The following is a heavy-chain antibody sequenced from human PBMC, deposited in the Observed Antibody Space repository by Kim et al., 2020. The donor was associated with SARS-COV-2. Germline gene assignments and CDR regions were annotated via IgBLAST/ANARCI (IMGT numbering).Heavy chain of an antibody. J-gene: IGHJ6*02. V-gene: IGHV5-51*01. CDR2: IYPGYSDT. CDR3: ARLEYDSSCYYWGYYYYGMDV. D-gene: IGHD3-22*01. Sequence: GESLKISCKGSGYSFTSYWIGWVRQMPGKGLEWMGIIYPGYSDTRYSPSFQGQVTISADKSISTAYLQWRSLKASDTAMYYCARLEYDSSCYYWGYYYYGMDVWGQGTTVTVSS. CDR1: GYSFTSYW.